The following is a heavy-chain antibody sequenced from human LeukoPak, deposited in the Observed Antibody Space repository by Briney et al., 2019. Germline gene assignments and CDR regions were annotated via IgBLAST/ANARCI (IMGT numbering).Heavy chain of an antibody. CDR3: ARDSSQLPDLDY. V-gene: IGHV1-18*01. Sequence: ASVKVSCKASGYTFTSHGISWVRQAPGQGLEWMGWISAYNGNTNYAQKLQGRVTMTTDTSTSTAYMELRSLRSDDTAVYYCARDSSQLPDLDYWGQGTLVTVSS. CDR2: ISAYNGNT. J-gene: IGHJ4*02. CDR1: GYTFTSHG. D-gene: IGHD2-2*01.